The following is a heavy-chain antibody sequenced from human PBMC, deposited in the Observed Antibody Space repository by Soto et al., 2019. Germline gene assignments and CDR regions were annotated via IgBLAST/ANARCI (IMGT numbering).Heavy chain of an antibody. CDR2: LNGGTGQT. J-gene: IGHJ6*02. V-gene: IGHV1-3*01. CDR1: GYTFSTYG. Sequence: QVQVVQSGAEVKKPGASVKVSYKASGYTFSTYGMHWVRQAPGQSLEWMGWLNGGTGQTRYSQRFQDRVIITRDTSASTGYMELSSLRSEDTAVYYCARGKGMEENYFYYGLDIWGQGTTVTVSS. D-gene: IGHD1-1*01. CDR3: ARGKGMEENYFYYGLDI.